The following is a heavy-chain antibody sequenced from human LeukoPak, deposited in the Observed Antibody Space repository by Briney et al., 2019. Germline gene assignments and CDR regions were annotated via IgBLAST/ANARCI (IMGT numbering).Heavy chain of an antibody. CDR3: ARDRGGYDMDY. CDR2: IIPIFGTA. Sequence: ASVKVSCKASGGTFSSYAISWVRQAPGQGLEWMGRIIPIFGTANYAQKFQGRVTITTDESTSTAYMELSSLRSEDTAVYYCARDRGGYDMDYWGQGTLVTVSS. J-gene: IGHJ4*02. CDR1: GGTFSSYA. D-gene: IGHD5-12*01. V-gene: IGHV1-69*05.